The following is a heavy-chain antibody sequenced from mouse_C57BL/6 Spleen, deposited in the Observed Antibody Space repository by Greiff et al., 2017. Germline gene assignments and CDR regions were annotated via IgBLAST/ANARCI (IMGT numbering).Heavy chain of an antibody. CDR1: GYTFTSYW. CDR3: ARFTTVVRYFDY. J-gene: IGHJ2*01. V-gene: IGHV1-69*01. CDR2: IDPSDSYT. Sequence: QVQLKQPGAELVMPGASVKLSCKASGYTFTSYWMHWVKQRPGQGLEWIGEIDPSDSYTNYNQKFKGKSTLTVDKSSSTAYMQLSSLTSEDSAVYYCARFTTVVRYFDYWGQGTTLTVSS. D-gene: IGHD1-1*01.